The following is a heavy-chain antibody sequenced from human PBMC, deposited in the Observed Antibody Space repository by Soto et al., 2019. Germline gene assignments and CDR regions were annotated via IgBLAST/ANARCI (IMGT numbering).Heavy chain of an antibody. D-gene: IGHD2-15*01. V-gene: IGHV3-11*01. CDR1: GFPFSDYY. J-gene: IGHJ5*02. CDR3: GKYLQKAATHTNYFDP. CDR2: ISYSGRTI. Sequence: PGGSLRLSCVTSGFPFSDYYMTWIRQAPGKGLEWLSYISYSGRTINYADSVKGRFTISRDNAKNSLYLQMNSLRAEDTAVYYCGKYLQKAATHTNYFDPWRQGTLVTVSS.